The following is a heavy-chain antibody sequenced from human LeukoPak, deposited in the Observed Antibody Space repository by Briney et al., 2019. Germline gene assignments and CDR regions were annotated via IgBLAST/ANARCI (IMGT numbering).Heavy chain of an antibody. J-gene: IGHJ6*03. Sequence: ASVKVSCKASGYTFTGYYMHWVRQAPGKGLEWMGGFDPEDGETIYAQKFQGRVTMTKDTSTDTAYMELSSLRSEDTAVYYCATVTRGYSYGYGPDYYYYMDVWGKGTTVTVSS. CDR1: GYTFTGYY. CDR2: FDPEDGET. V-gene: IGHV1-24*01. D-gene: IGHD5-18*01. CDR3: ATVTRGYSYGYGPDYYYYMDV.